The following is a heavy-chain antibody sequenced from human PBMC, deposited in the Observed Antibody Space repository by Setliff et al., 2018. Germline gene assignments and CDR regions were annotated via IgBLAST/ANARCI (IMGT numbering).Heavy chain of an antibody. CDR2: ISAYTGNT. Sequence: GASVKVSCKASGYSFTSYGITWVRQAPGQGLEWMGWISAYTGNTYYAPRLQGRVTMTTDTSTTTAYLELRSLTSDDTAVCYCSRLVRYCTQTSCQRASGDDYWGQGTLVTVSS. CDR1: GYSFTSYG. CDR3: SRLVRYCTQTSCQRASGDDY. V-gene: IGHV1-18*01. J-gene: IGHJ4*02. D-gene: IGHD2-2*01.